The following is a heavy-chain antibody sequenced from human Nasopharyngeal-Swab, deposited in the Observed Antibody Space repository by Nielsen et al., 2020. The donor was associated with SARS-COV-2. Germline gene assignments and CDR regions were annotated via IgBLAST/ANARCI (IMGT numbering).Heavy chain of an antibody. V-gene: IGHV4-59*01. D-gene: IGHD3-22*01. Sequence: ETLSLTCTVSGGSISSYYWSWIRQPPGKGLEWIGYIYYSGSTNYNPSLKSRVTISVDTSKNQFSLKLSSVTAADTAVYYCARGTRGYSLYWYFDLWGRGTLVTVSS. J-gene: IGHJ2*01. CDR1: GGSISSYY. CDR2: IYYSGST. CDR3: ARGTRGYSLYWYFDL.